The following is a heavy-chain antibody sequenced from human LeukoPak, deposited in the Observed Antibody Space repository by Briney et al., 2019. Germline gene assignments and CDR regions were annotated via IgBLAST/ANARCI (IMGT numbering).Heavy chain of an antibody. CDR3: AAFSSSWQLTY. D-gene: IGHD6-13*01. V-gene: IGHV1-8*01. CDR2: MSPNSGDT. CDR1: GYTFTSYH. J-gene: IGHJ4*02. Sequence: GASVKVSCKASGYTFTSYHINWVRQATGQGLEWMGWMSPNSGDTGFAQKFQGRVTMTRNTSITTAYMELSSLRSDDTAIYYCAAFSSSWQLTYWGQGTLVTVSS.